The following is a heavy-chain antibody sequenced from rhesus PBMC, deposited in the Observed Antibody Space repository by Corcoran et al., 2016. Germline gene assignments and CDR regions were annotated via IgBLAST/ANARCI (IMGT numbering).Heavy chain of an antibody. CDR3: ARVLGGYCSGGVCSGYYFDY. CDR2: LYWNDSK. CDR1: GFSISTTGTG. V-gene: IGHV2-95*01. D-gene: IGHD2-39*02. J-gene: IGHJ4*01. Sequence: QVTLKESGPALVKPTQTLTLTCTFSGFSISTTGTGVGWIRQPPGKALDWLASLYWNDSKYYSTSLKSRLTISKDTSKNQVVLTMTNMDPVDTATYYCARVLGGYCSGGVCSGYYFDYWGQGVLVTVSS.